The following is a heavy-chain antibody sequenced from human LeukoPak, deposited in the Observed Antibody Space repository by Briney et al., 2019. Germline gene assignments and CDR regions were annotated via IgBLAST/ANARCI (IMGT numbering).Heavy chain of an antibody. D-gene: IGHD6-25*01. V-gene: IGHV3-30*02. J-gene: IGHJ4*02. CDR1: GFIFSNYG. CDR3: AKDLCDRSGCGEGRAD. CDR2: IRREGNTE. Sequence: GGSLRLSCAASGFIFSNYGIHWVRQAPDKGLEWVAFIRREGNTEYADSVKGRFTISRDNPKNTVSLQMNSLTGEDTAVYHCAKDLCDRSGCGEGRADWGQGTLVTVSP.